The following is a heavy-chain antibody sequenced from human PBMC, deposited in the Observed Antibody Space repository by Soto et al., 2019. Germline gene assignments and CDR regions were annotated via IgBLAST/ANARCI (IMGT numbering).Heavy chain of an antibody. CDR1: GGSFSGYY. D-gene: IGHD3-22*01. CDR3: ARLGGYYQSLDT. CDR2: INHSGST. J-gene: IGHJ5*02. Sequence: SETLSLTCAVYGGSFSGYYWTWIRQPPGTGLEWIGEINHSGSTNYNPSLKSRVTISVDRSKNQFSLKLTSMTAADTAVYYCARLGGYYQSLDTWGQGTLVTVSS. V-gene: IGHV4-34*01.